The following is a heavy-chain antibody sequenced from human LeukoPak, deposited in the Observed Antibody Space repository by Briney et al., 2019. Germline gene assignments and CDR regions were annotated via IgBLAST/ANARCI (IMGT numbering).Heavy chain of an antibody. CDR1: GFTFSSYA. V-gene: IGHV3-23*01. J-gene: IGHJ4*02. Sequence: PGGSLRLSCAASGFTFSSYAMSWVRQAPGKGLEWVSAISGSGGSTYYADSVKGRFTIFRDNSKNTLYLQMNSLRAEDTAVYYCAKVRGYSYGSYYFDYWGQGTLVTVSS. D-gene: IGHD5-18*01. CDR2: ISGSGGST. CDR3: AKVRGYSYGSYYFDY.